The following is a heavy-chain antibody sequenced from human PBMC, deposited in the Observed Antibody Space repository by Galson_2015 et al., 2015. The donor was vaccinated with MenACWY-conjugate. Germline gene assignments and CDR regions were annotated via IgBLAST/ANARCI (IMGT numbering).Heavy chain of an antibody. Sequence: SVKVSCKASGGTFRNYGISWVRQAPGQGLEWMGGIIPMFGTANPAQKFQGRVTITADESTSTAYMELSSLTFEDTAVYYCARDRRRERDYYYYGMDVWGQGTTVTVSS. CDR1: GGTFRNYG. CDR3: ARDRRRERDYYYYGMDV. V-gene: IGHV1-69*13. J-gene: IGHJ6*02. CDR2: IIPMFGTA.